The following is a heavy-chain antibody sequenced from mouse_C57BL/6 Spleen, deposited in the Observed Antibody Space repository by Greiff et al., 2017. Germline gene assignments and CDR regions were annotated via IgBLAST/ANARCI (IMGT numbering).Heavy chain of an antibody. D-gene: IGHD3-2*02. CDR2: IYPGDGDT. Sequence: VQRVESGAELVKPGASVKISCKASGYAFSSYWMNWVKQRPGKGLEWIGQIYPGDGDTNYNGKFKGKATLTADKSSSTAYMQLLSLTSEDSAVXFCARTAQVLDALDYGGQGTLVTVSS. J-gene: IGHJ4*01. CDR3: ARTAQVLDALDY. CDR1: GYAFSSYW. V-gene: IGHV1-80*01.